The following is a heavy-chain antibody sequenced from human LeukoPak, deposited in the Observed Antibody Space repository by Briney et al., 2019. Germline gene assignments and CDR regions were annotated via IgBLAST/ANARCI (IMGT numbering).Heavy chain of an antibody. CDR2: IYSGGDT. J-gene: IGHJ4*02. Sequence: GGSLRLSCAASGFTVNSYYMGWVRQAPGKGLEWVSVIYSGGDTYYADSVKGRFTISRDNSKNMIYLEINSLEAEDTAVYYCAKERNLEIAVAGTIFDYWGQGTLVTVSS. D-gene: IGHD6-19*01. V-gene: IGHV3-66*01. CDR3: AKERNLEIAVAGTIFDY. CDR1: GFTVNSYY.